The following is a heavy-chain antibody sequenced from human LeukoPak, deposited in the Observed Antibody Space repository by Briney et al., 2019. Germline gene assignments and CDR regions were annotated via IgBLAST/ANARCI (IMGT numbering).Heavy chain of an antibody. Sequence: PGGSLRLSCATSGFAFSDHYMDWVRQAPGKGLEWVGRTRNKANSYTTEYAASVKGRFSISRDNSKNSLYLQINSLKSEDTAVYYCVRAGSGWYDWGQGTLVTVSS. J-gene: IGHJ4*02. V-gene: IGHV3-72*01. CDR3: VRAGSGWYD. CDR1: GFAFSDHY. CDR2: TRNKANSYTT. D-gene: IGHD6-19*01.